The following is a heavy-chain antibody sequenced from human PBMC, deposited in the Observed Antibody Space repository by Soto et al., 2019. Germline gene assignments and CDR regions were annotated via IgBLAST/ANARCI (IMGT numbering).Heavy chain of an antibody. CDR1: GASITSSSY. CDR3: ARGSHFDFSSGYADSFDV. V-gene: IGHV4-39*02. J-gene: IGHJ3*01. D-gene: IGHD3-3*01. CDR2: IYYTEGT. Sequence: SETLSLTCTVSGASITSSSYWAWIRQPPGKGLEWIGSIYYTEGTSSNPSLRSRVTMSVDTSNNHFSLKLSSMPAADTAMYYCARGSHFDFSSGYADSFDVWGQGTMVTVSS.